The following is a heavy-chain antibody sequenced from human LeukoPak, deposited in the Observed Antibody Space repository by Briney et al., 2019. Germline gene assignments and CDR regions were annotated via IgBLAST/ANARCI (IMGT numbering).Heavy chain of an antibody. V-gene: IGHV4-59*08. D-gene: IGHD1-26*01. CDR3: ARAQNYGGSYSFDY. J-gene: IGHJ4*02. Sequence: SETLSLTCTVSGGSVSSYYWSWVRQLPGEGLGWIAYVYNSGSTNYNPSLKSRVTISVDTSKNQFSLKLSSVTAADTAVYYCARAQNYGGSYSFDYWGQGTLVTVSS. CDR2: VYNSGST. CDR1: GGSVSSYY.